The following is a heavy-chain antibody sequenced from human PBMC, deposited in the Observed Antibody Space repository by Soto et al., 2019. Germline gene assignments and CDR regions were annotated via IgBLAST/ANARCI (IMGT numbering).Heavy chain of an antibody. Sequence: QVQLVESGGGVVQPGRSLRLSCAASGFTFSTYAMHWVRQAPGKGLEWVAVISYDGNNQQYADSVKGRFTISRDNSKNTLDMQISSLRAEDTAVYYCAGDERAGQCSGSSCYFYFGLDVWGPGVTVTGSS. CDR2: ISYDGNNQ. CDR1: GFTFSTYA. V-gene: IGHV3-30-3*01. CDR3: AGDERAGQCSGSSCYFYFGLDV. D-gene: IGHD2-15*01. J-gene: IGHJ6*02.